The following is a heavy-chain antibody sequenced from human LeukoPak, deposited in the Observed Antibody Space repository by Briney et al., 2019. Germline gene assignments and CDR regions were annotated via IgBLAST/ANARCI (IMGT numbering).Heavy chain of an antibody. D-gene: IGHD5-12*01. CDR1: GYTLTELS. V-gene: IGHV1-24*01. J-gene: IGHJ5*02. Sequence: SVKVPCKVSGYTLTELSMHWVRQAPGKGLEWMGGFDPEDGETIYAQKFQGRVTMTEDTSTDTAYMELSSLRSEDTAVYYCATGYEYPANWFDPWGQGTLVTVSS. CDR2: FDPEDGET. CDR3: ATGYEYPANWFDP.